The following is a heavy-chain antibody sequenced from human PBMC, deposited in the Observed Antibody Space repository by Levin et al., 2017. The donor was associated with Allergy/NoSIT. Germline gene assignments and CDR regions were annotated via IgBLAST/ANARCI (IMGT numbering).Heavy chain of an antibody. CDR1: GFIFRDHA. CDR2: INWNGGNI. V-gene: IGHV3-9*01. J-gene: IGHJ6*02. CDR3: VRDIYLGQWPQQYGMDV. D-gene: IGHD6-19*01. Sequence: SLKISCAASGFIFRDHAMHWVRQRPGKGLEWVSIINWNGGNIAYADSVKGRFTISRDNSKNSLYLQMSSLRVEDTALYYCVRDIYLGQWPQQYGMDVWGRGTTVTVSS.